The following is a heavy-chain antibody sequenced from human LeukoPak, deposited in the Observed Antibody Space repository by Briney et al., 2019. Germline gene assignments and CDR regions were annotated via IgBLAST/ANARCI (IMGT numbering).Heavy chain of an antibody. CDR3: ARHHSSGYHDY. CDR2: IWYDGSNK. CDR1: GLTFNGYA. Sequence: GRSRRLPWAAAGLTFNGYAMHWVSHAPSKGLEWVAVIWYDGSNKYYADSVKGRFTISRDNSKNTVYLQMNSLRAEDTAVYYCARHHSSGYHDYWGQGTLVTVSS. V-gene: IGHV3-33*01. D-gene: IGHD3-22*01. J-gene: IGHJ4*02.